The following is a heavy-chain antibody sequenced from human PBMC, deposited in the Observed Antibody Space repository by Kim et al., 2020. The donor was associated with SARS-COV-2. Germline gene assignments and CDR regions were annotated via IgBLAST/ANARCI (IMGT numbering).Heavy chain of an antibody. D-gene: IGHD5-12*01. V-gene: IGHV3-21*01. J-gene: IGHJ4*02. Sequence: ADSVEDRFTIPRDNAKNSLYLQMNSLRAEDTAVYYCAREYSGYDPVCFDFWGQGALVTVSS. CDR3: AREYSGYDPVCFDF.